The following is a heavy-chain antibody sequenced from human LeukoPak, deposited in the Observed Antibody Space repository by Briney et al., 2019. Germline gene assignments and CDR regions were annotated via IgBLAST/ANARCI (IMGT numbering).Heavy chain of an antibody. CDR2: IYYSGST. CDR1: GGSISSSSYY. CDR3: ARRPRKSGNYDGPSGLDY. J-gene: IGHJ4*02. Sequence: SETLSLTCTVSGGSISSSSYYWGWIRQPPGKGLEWIGSIYYSGSTYFNPSLKSRVTLSVDTSKNQFSLKLKSATAADTALYYCARRPRKSGNYDGPSGLDYWSQGTLVTVSS. D-gene: IGHD1-26*01. V-gene: IGHV4-39*07.